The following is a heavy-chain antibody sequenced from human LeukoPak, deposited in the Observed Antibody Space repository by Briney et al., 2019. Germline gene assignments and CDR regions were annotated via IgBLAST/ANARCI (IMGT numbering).Heavy chain of an antibody. CDR3: ARGGTATVVTM. CDR2: IYSSGST. J-gene: IGHJ4*02. CDR1: GGSINSYY. V-gene: IGHV4-4*07. D-gene: IGHD4-23*01. Sequence: SETLSLTCTVSGGSINSYYWSWIRQPAGKGLEWIGRIYSSGSTNYNPSLKSRDSMSVDTSKNQFSLKLTSVTAADTAVYYCARGGTATVVTMWGQGNLVTVSS.